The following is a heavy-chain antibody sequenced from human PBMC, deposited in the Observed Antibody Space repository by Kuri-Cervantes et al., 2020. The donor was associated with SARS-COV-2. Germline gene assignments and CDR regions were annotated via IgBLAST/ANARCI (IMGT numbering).Heavy chain of an antibody. Sequence: GGSLRLSCAASGFAFSDYYMSWIRQAPGKGLEWVSYISSSGSTIYYADSVKGRFTISRDNAKNSLYLQMNSLRAEDTAVYYRARDLLNYYDSGGYGYWGQGTLVTVSS. CDR2: ISSSGSTI. CDR1: GFAFSDYY. CDR3: ARDLLNYYDSGGYGY. D-gene: IGHD3-22*01. J-gene: IGHJ4*02. V-gene: IGHV3-11*01.